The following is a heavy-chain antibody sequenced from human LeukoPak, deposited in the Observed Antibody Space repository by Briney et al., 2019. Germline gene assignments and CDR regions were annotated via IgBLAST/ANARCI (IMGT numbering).Heavy chain of an antibody. CDR1: GFTLSDHN. Sequence: GGSLRLSCAASGFTLSDHNMDWVRQVPGKGLEWVGRSRNKVNSYTTDYDASVKGRFTISRGDSKNSLNLQMNSLRDEDTAVYYCARVEYGSGSYYKTLDYWGQGTLVTVSS. D-gene: IGHD3-10*01. V-gene: IGHV3-72*01. J-gene: IGHJ4*02. CDR2: SRNKVNSYTT. CDR3: ARVEYGSGSYYKTLDY.